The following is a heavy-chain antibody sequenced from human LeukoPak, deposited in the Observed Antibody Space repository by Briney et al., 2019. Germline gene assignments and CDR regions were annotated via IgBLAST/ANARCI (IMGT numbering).Heavy chain of an antibody. D-gene: IGHD5-24*01. CDR2: ISGSGGST. CDR1: GFTFSNYV. Sequence: GGSLRLSCAASGFTFSNYVMSWVRQAPGKGLEWVSAISGSGGSTYYADSVKGRFTISRDNSKNTLYLQMNSLRAEDTAVYYCGRVGDGYNDNYWGQGTLVTVSS. V-gene: IGHV3-23*01. CDR3: GRVGDGYNDNY. J-gene: IGHJ4*02.